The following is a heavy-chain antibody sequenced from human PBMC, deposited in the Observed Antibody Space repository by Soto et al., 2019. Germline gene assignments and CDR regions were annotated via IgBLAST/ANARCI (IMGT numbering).Heavy chain of an antibody. CDR3: ARDRPTSSIRARDYYYAMDV. CDR2: ISTYNGNT. J-gene: IGHJ6*02. Sequence: QVQLVQSGAEVKKPGASVKVSCKASGYSFITYGISWVRQAPGQGLEWMGWISTYNGNTNYAQKLXXRITITTDTSTXTXYXXLRSLRSDDPAVYYCARDRPTSSIRARDYYYAMDVWGQGTTVTVSS. CDR1: GYSFITYG. D-gene: IGHD6-6*01. V-gene: IGHV1-18*01.